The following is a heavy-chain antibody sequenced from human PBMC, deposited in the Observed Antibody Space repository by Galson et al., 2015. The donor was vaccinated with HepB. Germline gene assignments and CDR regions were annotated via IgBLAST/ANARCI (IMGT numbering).Heavy chain of an antibody. V-gene: IGHV3-64D*06. CDR3: VKDRYCSGGSCYSLDY. D-gene: IGHD2-15*01. Sequence: RQAPGKGLEYVSAISSNGGSTYYADSVKGRFTISRDNSKNTLYLQMSSLRAEDTAVYYCVKDRYCSGGSCYSLDYWGQGTLVTVSS. CDR2: ISSNGGST. J-gene: IGHJ4*02.